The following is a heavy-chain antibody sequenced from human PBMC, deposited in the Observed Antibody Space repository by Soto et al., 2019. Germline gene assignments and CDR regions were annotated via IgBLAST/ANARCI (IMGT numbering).Heavy chain of an antibody. J-gene: IGHJ4*02. CDR1: GYTFTSYD. V-gene: IGHV1-8*01. CDR2: MNPNSGNT. CDR3: ASIITGTTYLFDD. Sequence: ASVKVSCKASGYTFTSYDINWVRQATGQGLEWMGWMNPNSGNTGYAQKFQGRVTMTRNTSISTAYMELSSLRSEETAVYYCASIITGTTYLFDDCRQVNLVTVRS. D-gene: IGHD1-20*01.